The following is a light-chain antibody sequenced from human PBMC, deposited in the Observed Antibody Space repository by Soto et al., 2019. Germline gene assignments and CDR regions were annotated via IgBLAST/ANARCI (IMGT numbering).Light chain of an antibody. CDR2: DTS. V-gene: IGKV3-11*01. J-gene: IGKJ3*01. Sequence: EIVLTQSPATLSLSPGERATLSCRASQSVGNKHLAWYQHRPGQAPRLLIYDTSYRAAGIPARFSGSGSGTDFTLTISSLEPEDLAVYYCQQRGTFGPGTKVDIK. CDR3: QQRGT. CDR1: QSVGNKH.